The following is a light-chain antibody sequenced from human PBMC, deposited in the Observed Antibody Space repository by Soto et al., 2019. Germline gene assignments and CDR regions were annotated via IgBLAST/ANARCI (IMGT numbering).Light chain of an antibody. Sequence: EIVMTQSPATLSVSPGERATLSCRSSQSVSINLAWYQQKPGQAPRLLIYGASTRATGIPARFSGSGSGTEFTLTISSLQSEDFAVYYCQQYNNWPPEYTFGQGTKLEIK. CDR3: QQYNNWPPEYT. CDR1: QSVSIN. V-gene: IGKV3-15*01. CDR2: GAS. J-gene: IGKJ2*01.